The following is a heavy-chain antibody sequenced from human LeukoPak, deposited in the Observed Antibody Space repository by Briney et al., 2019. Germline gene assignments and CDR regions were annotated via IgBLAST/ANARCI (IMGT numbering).Heavy chain of an antibody. V-gene: IGHV3-21*01. D-gene: IGHD4-23*01. J-gene: IGHJ4*02. CDR1: GFTFSTYT. Sequence: GGSLRLSCAASGFTFSTYTMNWVRQAPGKGLEWVSSISSRSSYIYYADSVKGRFTISRDNAKNSLYLQMNSLRAEDTAVYYCARDYGGSSPFDYWGQGTLVTVSS. CDR3: ARDYGGSSPFDY. CDR2: ISSRSSYI.